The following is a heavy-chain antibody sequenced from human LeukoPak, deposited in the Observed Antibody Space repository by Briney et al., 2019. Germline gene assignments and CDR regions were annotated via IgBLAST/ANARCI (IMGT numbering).Heavy chain of an antibody. CDR3: ARVVFGSGSPYFDY. Sequence: SETLSLTCTVSGGSISSGGYYWSWIRQHPGKGLEWIGYIYYSGSTYYNPSLKSRVTISVDTSKNQLSLKLSSVTAADTAVYYCARVVFGSGSPYFDYWGQGTLVTVSS. J-gene: IGHJ4*02. D-gene: IGHD3-10*01. CDR1: GGSISSGGYY. CDR2: IYYSGST. V-gene: IGHV4-31*03.